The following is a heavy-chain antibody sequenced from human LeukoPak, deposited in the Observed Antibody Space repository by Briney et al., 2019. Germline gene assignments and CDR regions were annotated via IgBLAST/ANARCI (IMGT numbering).Heavy chain of an antibody. CDR2: INPNSGGT. J-gene: IGHJ3*02. CDR3: ASRLCCSSTSCKQTPDAFDI. V-gene: IGHV1-2*02. D-gene: IGHD2-2*01. CDR1: GYTFTGYY. Sequence: ASVKVSCKASGYTFTGYYMHWVRQAPGQGLEWMGWINPNSGGTNYAQKFQGRVTMTRDTSISTAYMELSRLRSDDTAVYYCASRLCCSSTSCKQTPDAFDIWGQGTMVTVSS.